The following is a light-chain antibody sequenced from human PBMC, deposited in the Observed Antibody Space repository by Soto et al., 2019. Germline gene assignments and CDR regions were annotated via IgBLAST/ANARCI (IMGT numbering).Light chain of an antibody. J-gene: IGLJ2*01. V-gene: IGLV2-11*01. Sequence: QSALTQPRSVSGSPGQSVTISCTGTNSDIGSYNYVSWYQHRPGRAPQLMISDVTKRPAGVPDRFSGSKSGNTASLTISVLQAEDEADYYCCSYAATSVLIFGAGTKLTVL. CDR2: DVT. CDR1: NSDIGSYNY. CDR3: CSYAATSVLI.